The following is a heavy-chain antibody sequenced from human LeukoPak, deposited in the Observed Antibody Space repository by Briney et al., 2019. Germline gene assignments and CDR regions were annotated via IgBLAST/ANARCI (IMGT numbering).Heavy chain of an antibody. V-gene: IGHV5-51*01. CDR3: ARRLAAGGTNWFDP. CDR2: IYPGDSDT. J-gene: IGHJ5*02. CDR1: GSTFTSYW. Sequence: GKSLQISCQGSGSTFTSYWIGWVRQMPGKGLEWMGIIYPGDSDTRYSPSFQGQVTISADKSISTAYLQWSSLKASDTAMYYCARRLAAGGTNWFDPWGQGTLVTVSS. D-gene: IGHD6-13*01.